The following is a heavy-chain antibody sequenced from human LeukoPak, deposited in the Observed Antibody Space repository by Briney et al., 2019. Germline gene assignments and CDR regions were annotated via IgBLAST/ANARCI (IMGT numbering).Heavy chain of an antibody. Sequence: ASVKVSRKASGYTFTGYYMHWVRQAPGQGLEWMGWINPNSGGTNYAQKFQGRVTMTRDTSISTAYMELSRLRSDDTAVYYCARDRIAVAGTIRYWGQGTLVTVSS. CDR1: GYTFTGYY. D-gene: IGHD6-19*01. V-gene: IGHV1-2*02. CDR3: ARDRIAVAGTIRY. J-gene: IGHJ4*02. CDR2: INPNSGGT.